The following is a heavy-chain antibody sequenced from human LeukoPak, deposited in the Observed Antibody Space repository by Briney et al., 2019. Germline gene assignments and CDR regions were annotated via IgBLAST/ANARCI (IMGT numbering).Heavy chain of an antibody. CDR3: ARHWRQDYGDSYAFDI. Sequence: SETLSLTCTVSGVSISCYFWSWIRPPPGKGLEWIGYIYDSGSTNYNPSLKSRLPTPVDTSKNQFSLKLSSVTAADTAVYYCARHWRQDYGDSYAFDIWGQGTMLTVSS. CDR1: GVSISCYF. D-gene: IGHD4-17*01. J-gene: IGHJ3*02. CDR2: IYDSGST. V-gene: IGHV4-59*08.